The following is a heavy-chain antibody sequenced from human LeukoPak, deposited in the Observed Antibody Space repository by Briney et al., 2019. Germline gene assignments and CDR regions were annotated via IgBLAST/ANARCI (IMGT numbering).Heavy chain of an antibody. Sequence: SETLSLACTVSGGSISSYYWSWIRQPAGKGLEWIGRIYTSGSTNYNPSLKSRVTMSVDTSKNQFSLKLSSVTAADTAVYYCARVTWELGAFDIWGQGTMVTVSS. CDR2: IYTSGST. J-gene: IGHJ3*02. V-gene: IGHV4-4*07. D-gene: IGHD1-26*01. CDR3: ARVTWELGAFDI. CDR1: GGSISSYY.